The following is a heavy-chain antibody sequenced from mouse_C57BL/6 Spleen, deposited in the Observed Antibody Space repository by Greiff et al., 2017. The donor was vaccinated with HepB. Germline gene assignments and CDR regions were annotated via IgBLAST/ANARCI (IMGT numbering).Heavy chain of an antibody. CDR3: AKTGITTDYYAMDY. Sequence: VQLQESGPGLVQPSQSLSITCTVSGFSLTSYGVHWVRQSPGKGLEWLGVIWRGGSTDYNAAFMSRLSITKDNSKSQVFFKMNSLQADDTAIYYCAKTGITTDYYAMDYWGQGTSVTVSS. D-gene: IGHD2-4*01. CDR1: GFSLTSYG. CDR2: IWRGGST. J-gene: IGHJ4*01. V-gene: IGHV2-5*01.